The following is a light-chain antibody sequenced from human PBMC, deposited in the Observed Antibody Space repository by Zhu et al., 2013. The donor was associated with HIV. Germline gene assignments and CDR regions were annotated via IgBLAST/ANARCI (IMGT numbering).Light chain of an antibody. J-gene: IGKJ2*02. CDR1: QSVSSN. CDR2: DAS. V-gene: IGKV3D-15*03. CDR3: QQYNNWPRN. Sequence: EIVMTQSPATLSVSAGDTATLSCRASQSVSSNLAWFQVKRGQAPRLLIYDASIRATGIPARFSGSGSGTEFTLTITMLQSEDAAIYVCQQYNNWPRNFGLGTKLEIK.